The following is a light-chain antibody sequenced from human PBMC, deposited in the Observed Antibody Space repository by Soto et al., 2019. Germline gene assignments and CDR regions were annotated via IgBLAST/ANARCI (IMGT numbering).Light chain of an antibody. J-gene: IGKJ1*01. CDR3: QQYNSYPQT. CDR1: QSSSW. CDR2: KAS. Sequence: DIQMTQSPSTLSASVGDRVTITCRASQSSSWLAWYQQKPGKAPKLLIYKASSLESGVPSRFSGSGSGTEFTLTSSSLQPDDFATYYCQQYNSYPQTFGQGTKVEIK. V-gene: IGKV1-5*03.